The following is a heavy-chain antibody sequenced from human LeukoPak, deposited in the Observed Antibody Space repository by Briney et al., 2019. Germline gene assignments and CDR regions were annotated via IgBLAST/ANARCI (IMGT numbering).Heavy chain of an antibody. Sequence: GGSLRLSCAASGFTFSSYGMHWVRQAPGKGLEWVAVISYDGSNKYYADSVKGRFTISRDNSKNTLYLQMNSLRAEDTAVYYCAKDLTTLTLGKDYWGQGTLVTVSS. CDR3: AKDLTTLTLGKDY. D-gene: IGHD4-17*01. CDR1: GFTFSSYG. CDR2: ISYDGSNK. V-gene: IGHV3-30*18. J-gene: IGHJ4*02.